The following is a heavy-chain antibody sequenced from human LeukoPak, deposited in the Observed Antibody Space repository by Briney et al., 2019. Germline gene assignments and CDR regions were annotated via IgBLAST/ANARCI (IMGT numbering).Heavy chain of an antibody. D-gene: IGHD3-10*01. CDR3: AKDLPPDYYGSGSYSDY. Sequence: GGSLRLSCAASGFTFSSYAMSWGRQAPGKGLEWVSAISGSGGSTYYADSVKGRFTISRDNSKNTLYLQMNSLRAEDTAVYYCAKDLPPDYYGSGSYSDYWGQGTLVTVSS. CDR2: ISGSGGST. CDR1: GFTFSSYA. V-gene: IGHV3-23*01. J-gene: IGHJ4*02.